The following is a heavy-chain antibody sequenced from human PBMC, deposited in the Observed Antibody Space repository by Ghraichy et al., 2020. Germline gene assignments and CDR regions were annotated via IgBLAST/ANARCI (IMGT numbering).Heavy chain of an antibody. D-gene: IGHD6-13*01. J-gene: IGHJ3*02. V-gene: IGHV4-59*01. CDR2: IYHSGST. CDR3: ARDAYSTTWWGAFDI. Sequence: SETLSLTCTVSGGSISNYYWNWIRQPPGKGLEWIGYIYHSGSTDYNPSLKSRVTILLDTFKNQFSRRLRSVTAAETAVYYCARDAYSTTWWGAFDIWGQGAMVTVSS. CDR1: GGSISNYY.